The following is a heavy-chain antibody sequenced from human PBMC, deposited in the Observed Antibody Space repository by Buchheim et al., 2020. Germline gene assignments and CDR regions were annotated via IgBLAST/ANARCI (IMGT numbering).Heavy chain of an antibody. Sequence: QVQLVESGGGVVQPGRSLRLSCAASGFTFSSYGMHWVRQAPGKGLEWVAVIWYDGSNKYYADSVKGRFTISRDNSKNTLYLQMNSLRAEDTAVYYCARDRVRSSAHYYYYGMDVWGQGTT. J-gene: IGHJ6*02. V-gene: IGHV3-33*01. D-gene: IGHD3-10*01. CDR2: IWYDGSNK. CDR1: GFTFSSYG. CDR3: ARDRVRSSAHYYYYGMDV.